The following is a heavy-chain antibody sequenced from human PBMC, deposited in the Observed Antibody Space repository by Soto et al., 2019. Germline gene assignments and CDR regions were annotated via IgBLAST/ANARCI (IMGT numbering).Heavy chain of an antibody. J-gene: IGHJ6*03. D-gene: IGHD3-3*01. CDR3: ARGNEFNYDLYDYYYYMDG. Sequence: ASVKVSCRASGYTFTSYDINWVRQATGQGLEWMGWMNPNSGNTGYAQKFQGRVTMTRNTSISTAYMELSSLRSEDTAVYYCARGNEFNYDLYDYYYYMDGWGKGTTVTVAS. CDR1: GYTFTSYD. CDR2: MNPNSGNT. V-gene: IGHV1-8*01.